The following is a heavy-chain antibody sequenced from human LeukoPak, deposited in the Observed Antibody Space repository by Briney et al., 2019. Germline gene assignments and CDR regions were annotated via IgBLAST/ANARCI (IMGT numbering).Heavy chain of an antibody. Sequence: PGGSLRLSCAASGFTFRSYGMHWVRQAPGKGLEWVAVISNDGSNKYYGDSVKGRFTISRDISKNTVYLQMGSLRAEDTAVYFCARVHFPYGDFDYWGQGALVTVSS. CDR2: ISNDGSNK. D-gene: IGHD4-17*01. J-gene: IGHJ4*02. CDR1: GFTFRSYG. CDR3: ARVHFPYGDFDY. V-gene: IGHV3-30*03.